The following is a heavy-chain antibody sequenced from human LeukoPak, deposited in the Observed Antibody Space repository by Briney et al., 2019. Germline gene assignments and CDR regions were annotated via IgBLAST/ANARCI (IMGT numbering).Heavy chain of an antibody. J-gene: IGHJ4*02. D-gene: IGHD4-17*01. CDR2: INSNSGGT. CDR1: GYTFSGYD. CDR3: ARRGKNYGDFDY. V-gene: IGHV1-2*02. Sequence: ASVKVSCKASGYTFSGYDMHWVRQAPGQGLEWMGWINSNSGGTNYAQKFQGRVTMTRDTSITTAYMEVSRLTSDDTAVYYCARRGKNYGDFDYWGQGTLVTVSS.